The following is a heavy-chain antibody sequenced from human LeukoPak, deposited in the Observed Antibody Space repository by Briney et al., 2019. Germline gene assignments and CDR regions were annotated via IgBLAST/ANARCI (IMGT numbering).Heavy chain of an antibody. CDR2: INHSGST. J-gene: IGHJ4*02. V-gene: IGHV4-34*01. CDR1: GGSFSGYY. D-gene: IGHD6-19*01. CDR3: ARELIGIAVAGTDDY. Sequence: SETLSLTCAVYGGSFSGYYWSWIRQPPGKGLEWIGEINHSGSTNYNPSLKSRVTISPDKSKNQFSLKLSSVTAADTAVYYCARELIGIAVAGTDDYWGQGTLVTVSS.